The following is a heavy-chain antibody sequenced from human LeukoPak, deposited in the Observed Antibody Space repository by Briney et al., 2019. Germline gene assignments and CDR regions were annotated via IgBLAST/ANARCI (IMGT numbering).Heavy chain of an antibody. CDR3: ARGLSAIVY. CDR1: GGSFSGYY. D-gene: IGHD2-15*01. Sequence: SEALSLTCAVYGGSFSGYYWSWVRPPPGKGLEWIGEINHSGSTNYNPSLKSRVTISVDTSKNQFSLKLSSVTAADTAVCYCARGLSAIVYWGQGTLVTVSS. J-gene: IGHJ4*02. V-gene: IGHV4-34*01. CDR2: INHSGST.